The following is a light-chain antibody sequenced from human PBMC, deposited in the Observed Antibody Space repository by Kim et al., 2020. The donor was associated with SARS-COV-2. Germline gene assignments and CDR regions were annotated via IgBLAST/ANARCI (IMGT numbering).Light chain of an antibody. Sequence: DLQVTQSPSTLSASIGDKVTITCRASHNIGNSLAWFQQKFGRAPSLLIHKASSLESGVPSRFTGAGSGTEFTLTIASLQPDDFANYYCQQYESLPWTFGPGTKVNIK. J-gene: IGKJ3*01. CDR3: QQYESLPWT. V-gene: IGKV1-5*03. CDR2: KAS. CDR1: HNIGNS.